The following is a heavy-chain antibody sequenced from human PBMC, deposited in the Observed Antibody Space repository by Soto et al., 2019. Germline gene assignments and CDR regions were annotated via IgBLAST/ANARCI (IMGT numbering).Heavy chain of an antibody. CDR1: GGSISSSSYY. J-gene: IGHJ6*02. D-gene: IGHD3-10*01. CDR2: IYYSGST. Sequence: PSETLSLTCTVSGGSISSSSYYWGWIRQPPGKGLEWIGSIYYSGSTYYNPSLKSRVTISVDTSKNQFSLKLSSVTAADTAVYYCARHAPSYDDYYGSGSSGYYGMDVWGQGTTVTVSS. CDR3: ARHAPSYDDYYGSGSSGYYGMDV. V-gene: IGHV4-39*01.